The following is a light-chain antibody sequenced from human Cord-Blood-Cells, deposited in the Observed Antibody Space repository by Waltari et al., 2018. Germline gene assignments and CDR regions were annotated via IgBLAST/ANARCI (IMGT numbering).Light chain of an antibody. CDR3: QQSYSTPSYS. CDR2: AAS. Sequence: DIQMTQSTYSLSASVGDRVTITCQANQSSSSYINWYQQTPVKPPKLLICAASSLQSGVPSRFSCSGSGTDFTHTISSLQPEDFATYYCQQSYSTPSYSFGQGTKLEIK. CDR1: QSSSSY. V-gene: IGKV1-39*01. J-gene: IGKJ2*03.